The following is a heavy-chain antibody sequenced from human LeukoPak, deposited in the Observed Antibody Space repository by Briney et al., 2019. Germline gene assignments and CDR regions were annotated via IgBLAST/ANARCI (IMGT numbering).Heavy chain of an antibody. V-gene: IGHV1-69*05. CDR3: ARDQASETFDY. CDR2: IIPIFGTA. J-gene: IGHJ4*02. CDR1: GGTFSSYA. Sequence: ASVKVSCKASGGTFSSYAISWVRQAPGQGLEWMGGIIPIFGTANYAQKFQGRVTMTRDTSTSTVYMELSSLRPEDTAVYYCARDQASETFDYWGQGTLVTVSS.